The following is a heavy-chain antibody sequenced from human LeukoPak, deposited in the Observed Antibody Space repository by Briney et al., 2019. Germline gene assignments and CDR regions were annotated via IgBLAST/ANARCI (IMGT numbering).Heavy chain of an antibody. CDR2: INAGNGNT. Sequence: GASVKVSCKASGYTFTSYAMHWVRQAPGQRLEWMGWINAGNGNTKYSQEFQGRVTITRDTSASTAYMELSSLRSDDTAVYYCARAPRLRYFDWSPNPGTYYYYMDVWGKGTTVTVSS. J-gene: IGHJ6*03. V-gene: IGHV1-3*01. D-gene: IGHD3-9*01. CDR3: ARAPRLRYFDWSPNPGTYYYYMDV. CDR1: GYTFTSYA.